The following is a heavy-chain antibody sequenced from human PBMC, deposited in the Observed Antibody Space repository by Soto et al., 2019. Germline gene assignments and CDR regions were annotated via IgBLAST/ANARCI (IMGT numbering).Heavy chain of an antibody. CDR1: GYTFRNYA. J-gene: IGHJ6*02. D-gene: IGHD3-9*01. V-gene: IGHV1-3*01. CDR2: INGGNGNT. CDR3: ARDXPIYDILSARYFYGMDV. Sequence: ASVKVSCKANGYTFRNYAMHWVRQAPGQGLEWMGWINGGNGNTKYSQKFQGRVTITRDTSASTAYMELSSLRSEDTAVYYCARDXPIYDILSARYFYGMDVWGQGTTVTVSS.